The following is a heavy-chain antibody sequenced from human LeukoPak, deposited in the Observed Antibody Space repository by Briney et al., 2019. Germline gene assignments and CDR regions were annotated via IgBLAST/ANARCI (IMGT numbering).Heavy chain of an antibody. CDR2: IKQDGYEK. CDR1: GFPFSSYW. J-gene: IGHJ4*02. CDR3: ARDKIVGPTTLDY. D-gene: IGHD1-26*01. V-gene: IGHV3-7*01. Sequence: SGGSLRLSCVASGFPFSSYWMSWVRQTPEKGLEWVANIKQDGYEKYYVDSVKGRFTISRDNAKNSLYLQMNSLRADDTAIYYCARDKIVGPTTLDYWGQGTLVTVSS.